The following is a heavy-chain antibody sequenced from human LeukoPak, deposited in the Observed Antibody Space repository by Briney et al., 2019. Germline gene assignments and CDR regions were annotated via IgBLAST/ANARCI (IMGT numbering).Heavy chain of an antibody. CDR2: IHYSGST. CDR1: GGSISRSAYY. Sequence: SETLSLTCTVSGGSISRSAYYWSWLRQHPGKGPEWIGYIHYSGSTYYNPSLKSRLSISIDTSKNQFSLKLSSLTAADTAVYFCARERNGDYGGYSLDSWGRGTLVTVSS. J-gene: IGHJ4*02. CDR3: ARERNGDYGGYSLDS. V-gene: IGHV4-31*03. D-gene: IGHD4-23*01.